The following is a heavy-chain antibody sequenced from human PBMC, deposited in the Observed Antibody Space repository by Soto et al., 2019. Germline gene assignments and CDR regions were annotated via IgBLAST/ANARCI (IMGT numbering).Heavy chain of an antibody. J-gene: IGHJ5*02. V-gene: IGHV4-61*05. D-gene: IGHD3-22*01. CDR3: TGAYYDINGYSLDP. Sequence: PSETLSLTCTVSGGSISSSSYYWGWIRQPPGKGLEWIGYIYYGGSINYNPSLKSRVIISVDTAKNQFSLRLSSVTAADTAVYYCTGAYYDINGYSLDPWGQGTSGTVSS. CDR2: IYYGGSI. CDR1: GGSISSSSYY.